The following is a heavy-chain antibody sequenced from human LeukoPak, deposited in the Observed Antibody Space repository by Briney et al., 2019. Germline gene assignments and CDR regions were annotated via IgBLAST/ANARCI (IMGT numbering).Heavy chain of an antibody. Sequence: GGSLRLSCAASGFTFSNAWMSWVRQAPGKRLEWVGRIKSKIDGGTTDYAAPVKGRFTISRDDSKNTLYLQMNSLKTEDTAVYYCAQLSWGRGTRVTVSS. CDR2: IKSKIDGGTT. V-gene: IGHV3-15*01. CDR3: AQLS. J-gene: IGHJ4*02. CDR1: GFTFSNAW. D-gene: IGHD3-16*02.